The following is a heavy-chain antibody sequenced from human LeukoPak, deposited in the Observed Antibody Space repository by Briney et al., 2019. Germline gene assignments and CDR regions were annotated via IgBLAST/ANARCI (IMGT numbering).Heavy chain of an antibody. J-gene: IGHJ3*02. Sequence: GASVKVSCEASGYTFTGYYMHWVRQAPGQGLEWMGWINPNSGGTNYAQKFQGRVTMTRDTSISTAYMELSRLRSDDTAVYYCAREQSPYYGSGSGQNYDAFDIWGQGTMVTVSS. CDR3: AREQSPYYGSGSGQNYDAFDI. CDR2: INPNSGGT. D-gene: IGHD3-10*01. CDR1: GYTFTGYY. V-gene: IGHV1-2*02.